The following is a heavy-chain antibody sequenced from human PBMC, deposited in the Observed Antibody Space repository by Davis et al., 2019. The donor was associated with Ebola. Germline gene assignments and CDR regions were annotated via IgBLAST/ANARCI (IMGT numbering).Heavy chain of an antibody. V-gene: IGHV4-31*03. D-gene: IGHD3-3*01. CDR1: GGSISSGGYY. CDR2: IYYSGST. CDR3: ARVRHWSGYYSHWYFDL. J-gene: IGHJ2*01. Sequence: MPSETLSLTCTVSGGSISSGGYYWSWIRQHPGKGLEWIGYIYYSGSTYYNPSLKSRVTISVDTSKNQFSLKLSSVTAADTAVYYCARVRHWSGYYSHWYFDLWGRGTLVTVSS.